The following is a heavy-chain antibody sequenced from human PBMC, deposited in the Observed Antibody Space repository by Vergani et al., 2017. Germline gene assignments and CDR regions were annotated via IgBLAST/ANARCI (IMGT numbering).Heavy chain of an antibody. J-gene: IGHJ4*02. Sequence: VQLVESGGGLVKPGGSLRLSCAASGFTFSSYAMHWVRQAPGKGLEYVSAISSNGGSTYYADSVKGRFTISRDNSKNTLYLQMSSLRAEDTAVYYCVKDRVGNPAAAGYYWGQGTLVTVSS. CDR1: GFTFSSYA. D-gene: IGHD6-13*01. V-gene: IGHV3-64D*06. CDR2: ISSNGGST. CDR3: VKDRVGNPAAAGYY.